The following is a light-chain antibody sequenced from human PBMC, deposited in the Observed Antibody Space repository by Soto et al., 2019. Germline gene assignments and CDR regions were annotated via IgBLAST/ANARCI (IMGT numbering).Light chain of an antibody. CDR2: GAS. CDR1: QSVSSSY. J-gene: IGKJ2*01. CDR3: QQYGSSPPMYT. Sequence: EIVLTQSPGTLSLSPGERATLSCRASQSVSSSYLAWYQQKPGPAPRLLIYGASSSATGIPDRFSGSGSGTDFTLTISRLEPEDFGVYYCQQYGSSPPMYTFGQGTKLEIK. V-gene: IGKV3-20*01.